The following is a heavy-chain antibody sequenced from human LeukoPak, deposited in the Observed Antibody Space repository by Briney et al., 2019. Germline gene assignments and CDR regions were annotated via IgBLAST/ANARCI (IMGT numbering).Heavy chain of an antibody. J-gene: IGHJ6*03. V-gene: IGHV4-59*11. D-gene: IGHD3-10*01. CDR1: DGSISSHY. CDR2: IYYSGST. Sequence: SETLSLTCTVSDGSISSHYWSWIRQPPGKGLEWIWYIYYSGSTNYNPSLKSRVTISVDTSKNQFSLKLSSVTAADTAVYYCASDAYYGSGSYTSYYYYYYMDVWGKGTTVTVSS. CDR3: ASDAYYGSGSYTSYYYYYYMDV.